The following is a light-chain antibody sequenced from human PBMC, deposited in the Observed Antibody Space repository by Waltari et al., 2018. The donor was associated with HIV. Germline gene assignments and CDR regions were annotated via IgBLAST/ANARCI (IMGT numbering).Light chain of an antibody. J-gene: IGLJ1*01. V-gene: IGLV2-11*01. Sequence: QSALTQPRSVSGSPGQSVTISCTGSSGDVGGYHYVSWYQQYPDRAPKLVIYDVSKWPSGVPDRFSGSKSGNTASLTISGLQAEDEADYYCCSYAGSYTYVFGTGTKVTVL. CDR1: SGDVGGYHY. CDR2: DVS. CDR3: CSYAGSYTYV.